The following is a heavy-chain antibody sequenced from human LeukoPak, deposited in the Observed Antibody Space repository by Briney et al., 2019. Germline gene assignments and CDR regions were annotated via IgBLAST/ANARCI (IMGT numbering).Heavy chain of an antibody. J-gene: IGHJ4*02. V-gene: IGHV1-69*04. D-gene: IGHD5-12*01. CDR1: GGTFSSYA. Sequence: ASVKVSCKASGGTFSSYAISWVRQAPGQGLEWMGRIIPILGIANYAQKFQGRVTITADKSTSTAYMELSSLRSEDTAVYYCACSGYDSPPDYWGQGTLVTVSS. CDR3: ACSGYDSPPDY. CDR2: IIPILGIA.